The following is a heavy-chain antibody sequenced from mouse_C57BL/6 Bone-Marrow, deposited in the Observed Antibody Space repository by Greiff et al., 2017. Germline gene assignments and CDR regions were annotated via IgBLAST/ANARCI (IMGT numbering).Heavy chain of an antibody. V-gene: IGHV6-6*01. CDR2: IRNKANNHAT. D-gene: IGHD2-4*01. J-gene: IGHJ3*01. CDR1: GFTFSDAW. CDR3: TVGNYDYDGGPSLAY. Sequence: EVMLVESGGGLVQPGGSMKLSCAASGFTFSDAWMDWVRQSPEKGLEWVAEIRNKANNHATYYAESVKGRFTISRDDSKICVYLQMNSLRAEDTGIYYCTVGNYDYDGGPSLAYWGQGTLVTVSA.